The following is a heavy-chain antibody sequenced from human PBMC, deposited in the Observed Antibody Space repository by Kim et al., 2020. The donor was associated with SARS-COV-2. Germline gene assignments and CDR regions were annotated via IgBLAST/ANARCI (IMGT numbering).Heavy chain of an antibody. CDR3: AKEIYGGATTG. J-gene: IGHJ4*02. D-gene: IGHD1-26*01. Sequence: TNYADSGGGRFSISRDNSKNRLYLQMNSLRAEDTAVYYCAKEIYGGATTGWGQGSLVTVSS. V-gene: IGHV3-23*01. CDR2: T.